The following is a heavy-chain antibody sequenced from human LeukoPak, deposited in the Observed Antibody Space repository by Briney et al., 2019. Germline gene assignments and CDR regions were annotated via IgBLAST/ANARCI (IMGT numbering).Heavy chain of an antibody. CDR3: AREGRVAVAGTFYYGMDV. D-gene: IGHD6-19*01. CDR1: GYIFTDYY. CDR2: INPNSGGT. V-gene: IGHV1/OR15-1*02. J-gene: IGHJ6*02. Sequence: ASVKVSCKASGYIFTDYYMHWVRQAPGQELGWMGRINPNSGGTNYAQKFQGRVTMTRDTSISTAYTELSSLRSDDTAVYYCAREGRVAVAGTFYYGMDVWGQGTTVTVSS.